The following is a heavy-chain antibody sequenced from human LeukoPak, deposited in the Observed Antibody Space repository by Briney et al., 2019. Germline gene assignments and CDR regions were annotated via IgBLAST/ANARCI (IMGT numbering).Heavy chain of an antibody. CDR1: GYSFTIYW. D-gene: IGHD2/OR15-2a*01. CDR2: IYPGDSDT. V-gene: IGHV5-51*01. Sequence: GGSLKISCKGSGYSFTIYWLGWVRQMPGKGLEWVGIIYPGDSDTRYSPSFQGQVTISADKSITTAYLQWSSLKASDTAMYYCARRFPFFGDAFDIWGQGTMVTVSS. CDR3: ARRFPFFGDAFDI. J-gene: IGHJ3*02.